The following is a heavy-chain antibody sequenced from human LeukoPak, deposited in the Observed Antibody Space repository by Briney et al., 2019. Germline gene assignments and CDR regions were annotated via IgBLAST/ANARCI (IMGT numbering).Heavy chain of an antibody. V-gene: IGHV3-53*01. D-gene: IGHD5-12*01. J-gene: IGHJ4*02. CDR2: IYSGGST. Sequence: GGSLRLSCAASGFTVSSNYMSWVRQAPGKGLEWVSVIYSGGSTYYADSVKGRFTISRDNSKNTLYLQMNSLRAEDTAVYYCATDIGGYDKRDYWGQGTLVTVSS. CDR3: ATDIGGYDKRDY. CDR1: GFTVSSNY.